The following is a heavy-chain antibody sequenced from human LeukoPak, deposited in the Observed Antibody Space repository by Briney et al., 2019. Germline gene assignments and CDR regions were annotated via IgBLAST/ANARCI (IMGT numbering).Heavy chain of an antibody. CDR2: IKQDGSEK. J-gene: IGHJ5*02. D-gene: IGHD2-2*01. V-gene: IGHV3-7*01. CDR3: ARAGGRLVPAAVRFDP. Sequence: PGGSLRLSCAASGFTFSSYWMSWVRQAPGKGLEWVANIKQDGSEKYYVDSVKGRFTISRDNAKNSLYLQMNSLRAEDTALYYCARAGGRLVPAAVRFDPWGQGTLVTVSS. CDR1: GFTFSSYW.